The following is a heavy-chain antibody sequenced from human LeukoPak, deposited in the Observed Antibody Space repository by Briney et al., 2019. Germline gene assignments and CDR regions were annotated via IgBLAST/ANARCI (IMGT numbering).Heavy chain of an antibody. Sequence: GGSLRLSCAASGFTFSRYEMNWVRQAPGKGLEWLSYISGSGRTTFYGDSVKGRFTISRDNAKNSLYLQINSLRAEDTAVYYCARVALDSSGDNYGQGAFDYWGQGTLVTVSS. D-gene: IGHD3-22*01. CDR2: ISGSGRTT. CDR1: GFTFSRYE. J-gene: IGHJ4*02. CDR3: ARVALDSSGDNYGQGAFDY. V-gene: IGHV3-48*03.